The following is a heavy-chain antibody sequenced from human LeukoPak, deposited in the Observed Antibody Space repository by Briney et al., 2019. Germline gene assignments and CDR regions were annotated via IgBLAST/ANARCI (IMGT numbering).Heavy chain of an antibody. V-gene: IGHV1-18*01. CDR3: ARDQISYGSGSYYS. Sequence: ASVKVSCKASGYTFTSYGISWVRQAPGQGLEWMGWICAYNGNTNYAQKLQGRVTMTTDTSTSTAYMELRSLRSDDTAVYYCARDQISYGSGSYYSWGQGTLVTVSS. D-gene: IGHD3-10*01. CDR1: GYTFTSYG. J-gene: IGHJ4*02. CDR2: ICAYNGNT.